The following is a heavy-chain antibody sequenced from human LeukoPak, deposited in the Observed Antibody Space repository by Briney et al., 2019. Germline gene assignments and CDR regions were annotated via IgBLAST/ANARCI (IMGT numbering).Heavy chain of an antibody. J-gene: IGHJ4*02. CDR2: ISSSGNTR. D-gene: IGHD1-26*01. CDR3: ARSAVGATLH. V-gene: IGHV3-11*01. Sequence: AGSLRLSCAASGFTFSDYYMSWIRQAPGKGLEWVSHISSSGNTRYYADSVKGRFTISRDNAKNSLYLQMNSLRAEDTAVYDCARSAVGATLHWGQGTLVTVSS. CDR1: GFTFSDYY.